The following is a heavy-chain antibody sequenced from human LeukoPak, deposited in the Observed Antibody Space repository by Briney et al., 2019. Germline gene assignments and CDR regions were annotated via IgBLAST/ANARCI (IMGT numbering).Heavy chain of an antibody. Sequence: SETLSLTCTVSGGSISSSSYYWGWIRQPPGKGLEWIGYISYSGSTNYNPSLRGRVTISVDTSKNQFSLMLSSVTAADTAVYYCARVPGTWGQGTLVTVSS. CDR1: GGSISSSSYY. J-gene: IGHJ5*02. CDR2: ISYSGST. CDR3: ARVPGT. V-gene: IGHV4-61*05.